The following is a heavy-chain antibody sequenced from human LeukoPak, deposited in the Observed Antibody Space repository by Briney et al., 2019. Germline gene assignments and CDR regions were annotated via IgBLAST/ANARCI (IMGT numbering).Heavy chain of an antibody. CDR3: ARTYYFDSSGYHNWFDP. V-gene: IGHV1-69*04. J-gene: IGHJ5*02. D-gene: IGHD3-22*01. Sequence: GASVKVSCKASGGTFSSYAISWVRQAPGQGLEWMGRIIPILGIANYAQKFQGRVTITADKSTSTAYMELSSLRSEDTAVYYCARTYYFDSSGYHNWFDPWGQGTLVTVSS. CDR2: IIPILGIA. CDR1: GGTFSSYA.